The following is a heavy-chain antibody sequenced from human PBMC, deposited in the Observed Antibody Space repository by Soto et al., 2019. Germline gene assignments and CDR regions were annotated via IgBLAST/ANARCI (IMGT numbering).Heavy chain of an antibody. J-gene: IGHJ6*02. Sequence: LSLTCAVSGDSITSVGYSWSWIRQPPGKALEWIGYIYHTGTTYYTAALKSRVTISLDRSKNRISLSLNSVTAADTAVYYCAATVFGEYSHYALDVWGQGTTVTVSS. D-gene: IGHD3-3*01. V-gene: IGHV4-30-2*01. CDR1: GDSITSVGYS. CDR3: AATVFGEYSHYALDV. CDR2: IYHTGTT.